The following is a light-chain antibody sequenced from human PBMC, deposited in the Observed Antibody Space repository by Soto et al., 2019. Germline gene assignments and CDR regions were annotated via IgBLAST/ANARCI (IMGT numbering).Light chain of an antibody. CDR2: EVS. CDR1: SSDVGAYNS. Sequence: QSALTQPASVSGSPGQSITISCTGTSSDVGAYNSVSWYQQHPGKVPKLMIYEVSNRPSGISNRFSGSKSGNTASLTVSGLQAEDEADYYCSSYTSSSTWVFGGGTKLTVL. J-gene: IGLJ3*02. V-gene: IGLV2-14*01. CDR3: SSYTSSSTWV.